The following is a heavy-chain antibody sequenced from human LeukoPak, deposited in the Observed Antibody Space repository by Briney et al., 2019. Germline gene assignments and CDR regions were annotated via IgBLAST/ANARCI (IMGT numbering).Heavy chain of an antibody. D-gene: IGHD4-17*01. V-gene: IGHV4-59*01. J-gene: IGHJ4*02. CDR1: GGSISSYY. Sequence: SETLSLTCTVSGGSISSYYWSWIRQPPGKGLEWIGYIYYSGSTNYNPSLKSRVTISVDTSKNQFSLKLSSVTAADTAVCYCARVVDYGDYLDFDYWGQGTLVTVSS. CDR3: ARVVDYGDYLDFDY. CDR2: IYYSGST.